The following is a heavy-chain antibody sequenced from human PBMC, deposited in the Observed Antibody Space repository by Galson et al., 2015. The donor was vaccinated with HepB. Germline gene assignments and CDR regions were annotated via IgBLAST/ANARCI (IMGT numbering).Heavy chain of an antibody. J-gene: IGHJ4*02. CDR3: ARVVGYCTNGVCERYYFDY. CDR1: GYTFTGYY. CDR2: INPNSGGT. V-gene: IGHV1-2*04. Sequence: SVKVSCKASGYTFTGYYMHWVRQAPGQGLEWMGWINPNSGGTNYAQKFQGWVTMTRDTSISTAYMELSRLRSDDTAVYYCARVVGYCTNGVCERYYFDYWGQGTLATVSS. D-gene: IGHD2-8*01.